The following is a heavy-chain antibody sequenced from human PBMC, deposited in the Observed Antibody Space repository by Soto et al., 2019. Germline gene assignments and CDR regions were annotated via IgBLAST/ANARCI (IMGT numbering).Heavy chain of an antibody. D-gene: IGHD5-12*01. V-gene: IGHV4-59*01. CDR3: ARDAGYIPMGGMDV. J-gene: IGHJ6*02. Sequence: ASETLSLTCTVSGGSISSYYWSWIRQPPGKGLEWIGYIYYSGSTNYNPSLKSRVTISVDTSKNQFSLKLSSVTAADTAVYYCARDAGYIPMGGMDVWGQGTTVTVSS. CDR1: GGSISSYY. CDR2: IYYSGST.